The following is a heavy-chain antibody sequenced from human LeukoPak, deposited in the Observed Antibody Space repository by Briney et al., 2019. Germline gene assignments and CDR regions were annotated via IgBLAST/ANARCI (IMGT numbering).Heavy chain of an antibody. CDR1: VYTFTGYY. D-gene: IGHD1-26*01. J-gene: IGHJ6*02. Sequence: GASVKVSCKASVYTFTGYYMHWVRQAPGQGLEWMGWINPNSGGTNYAQKFQGRVTMNRDTSISTAYMELSRLRSDDTAVYYCARVGVVGATQPVRYYYNYGMDVWGQGTTVTVSS. CDR3: ARVGVVGATQPVRYYYNYGMDV. V-gene: IGHV1-2*02. CDR2: INPNSGGT.